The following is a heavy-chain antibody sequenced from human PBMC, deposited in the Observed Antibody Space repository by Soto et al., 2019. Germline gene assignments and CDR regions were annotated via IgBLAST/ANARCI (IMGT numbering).Heavy chain of an antibody. CDR1: GFTFRSYA. CDR3: ARDYLVVPHRVIDY. D-gene: IGHD2-2*01. CDR2: ISDSGDST. J-gene: IGHJ4*02. V-gene: IGHV3-23*01. Sequence: GGSLRLSCAASGFTFRSYATNWVRQAPGKGLEWVAIISDSGDSTYYADSVKGRFTISRDNSKNTLYLQMNSLRAEDTAVYYCARDYLVVPHRVIDYWGQGTLVTVSS.